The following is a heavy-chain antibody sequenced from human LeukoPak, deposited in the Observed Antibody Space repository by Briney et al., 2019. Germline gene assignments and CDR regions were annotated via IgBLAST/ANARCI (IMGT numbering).Heavy chain of an antibody. CDR3: AYHAYSSGWYGY. J-gene: IGHJ4*02. V-gene: IGHV1-18*01. Sequence: ASVKVSCKASGGTFSSYAISWVRQAPGQGLEWMGWISAYNGNTNYAQKLQGRVTMTTDTSTSTAYMELRNLRSDDTAVYYCAYHAYSSGWYGYWGQGTLVTVSS. CDR1: GGTFSSYA. CDR2: ISAYNGNT. D-gene: IGHD6-19*01.